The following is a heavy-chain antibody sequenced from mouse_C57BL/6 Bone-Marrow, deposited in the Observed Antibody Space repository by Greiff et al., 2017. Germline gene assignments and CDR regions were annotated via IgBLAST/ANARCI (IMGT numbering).Heavy chain of an antibody. CDR3: ARGSSGYPFDD. CDR1: GYTFTSYG. Sequence: QVTLKESGAELARPGASVKLSCKASGYTFTSYGISWVKQRTGQGLEWIGEIYPRSGNTYYNEKFKGKATLTADKSSSTAYMELRSLTSEDSAVYFCARGSSGYPFDDWGQGTTLTVSS. J-gene: IGHJ2*01. CDR2: IYPRSGNT. D-gene: IGHD3-2*02. V-gene: IGHV1-81*01.